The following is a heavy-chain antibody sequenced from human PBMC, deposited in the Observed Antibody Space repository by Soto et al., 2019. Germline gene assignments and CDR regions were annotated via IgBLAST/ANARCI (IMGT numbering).Heavy chain of an antibody. V-gene: IGHV1-8*01. D-gene: IGHD3-3*01. CDR2: MNPNSGNT. CDR1: GYTFTSYD. CDR3: ARALPRRFWEWLSGGACLGDFDY. J-gene: IGHJ4*02. Sequence: QVQLVQSGAEVKKPGASVKVSCKASGYTFTSYDINWVRQATGQGLEWMGWMNPNSGNTGYAQKFQGRVTMTRNTSISKAYMELSSLRSEDTDVYYCARALPRRFWEWLSGGACLGDFDYWGQGTLVTVSS.